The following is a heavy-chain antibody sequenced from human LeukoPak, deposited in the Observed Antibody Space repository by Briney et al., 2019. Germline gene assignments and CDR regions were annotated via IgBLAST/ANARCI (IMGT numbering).Heavy chain of an antibody. D-gene: IGHD2-2*01. CDR2: ISVGSTYI. CDR3: ARVLIAPAAIDY. Sequence: PGGSLRLSCAGSGFTFTYSMNWVRQAPGKGLEWVSSISVGSTYIYYADSVKGRFTISRDNGKNSLYLQMNSLRAEDTAVYYCARVLIAPAAIDYWGQGTLVTVSS. J-gene: IGHJ4*02. CDR1: GFTFTYS. V-gene: IGHV3-21*06.